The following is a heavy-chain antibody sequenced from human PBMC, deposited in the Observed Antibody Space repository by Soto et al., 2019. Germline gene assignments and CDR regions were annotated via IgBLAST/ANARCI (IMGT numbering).Heavy chain of an antibody. CDR3: ARLPGIVGATIGWFDP. V-gene: IGHV4-39*01. Sequence: SETLSLTCTVSGGSISSSSYYWGWIRQPPGKGLEWIGSIYYSGSTYYNPSLKSRVTISVDTSKNQFSLKLSSVTAADTAVYYCARLPGIVGATIGWFDPWGQGTLVTVSS. CDR1: GGSISSSSYY. J-gene: IGHJ5*02. D-gene: IGHD1-26*01. CDR2: IYYSGST.